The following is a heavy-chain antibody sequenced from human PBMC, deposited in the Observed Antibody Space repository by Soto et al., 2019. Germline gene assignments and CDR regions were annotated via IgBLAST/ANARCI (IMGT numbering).Heavy chain of an antibody. D-gene: IGHD5-12*01. CDR1: GGSISSGDYY. CDR2: IYYSGST. CDR3: ARDSRGGYDFYYYYGMDV. Sequence: KPXGTLSLTCTVSGGSISSGDYYWSWIRQPPGKGLEWIGYIYYSGSTYYNPSLKSRVTISVDTSKNQFSLKLSSVTAADTAVYYCARDSRGGYDFYYYYGMDVWGQGTTVTVSS. V-gene: IGHV4-30-4*01. J-gene: IGHJ6*02.